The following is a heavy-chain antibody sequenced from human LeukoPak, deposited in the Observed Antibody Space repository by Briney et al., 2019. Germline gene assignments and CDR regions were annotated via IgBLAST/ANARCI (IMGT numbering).Heavy chain of an antibody. CDR2: IYYSGST. D-gene: IGHD6-19*01. Sequence: TASETLSLTCTVSGGSISSSSYYWGWIRQPPGKGLEWIGSIYYSGSTYYNPSLKSRVTISVDTSKNQFSLKLSSVTAADTAVYYCASTKGSSGWYLRAAFDIWGQGTMVTVSS. CDR3: ASTKGSSGWYLRAAFDI. CDR1: GGSISSSSYY. V-gene: IGHV4-39*07. J-gene: IGHJ3*02.